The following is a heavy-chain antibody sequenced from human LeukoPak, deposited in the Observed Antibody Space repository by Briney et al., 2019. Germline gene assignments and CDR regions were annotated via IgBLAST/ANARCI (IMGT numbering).Heavy chain of an antibody. Sequence: GGSLRLSCAASGFTFSNYWMHWVRQGPGKGLVWVSRINSDGSSTTSAGSVKGRFTISRDNAKNTLYPQMNSLRAEDTAVYYCAKGGATVIDYWGQGTLVTVSS. D-gene: IGHD4-17*01. CDR3: AKGGATVIDY. CDR2: INSDGSST. V-gene: IGHV3-74*01. CDR1: GFTFSNYW. J-gene: IGHJ4*02.